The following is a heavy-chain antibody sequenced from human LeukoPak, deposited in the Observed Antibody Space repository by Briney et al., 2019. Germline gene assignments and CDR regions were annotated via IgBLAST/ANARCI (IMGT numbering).Heavy chain of an antibody. D-gene: IGHD5-12*01. CDR3: ARRGYSGYDKDYFDY. V-gene: IGHV4-59*08. CDR1: GDSISPYY. J-gene: IGHJ4*02. CDR2: FFYRGST. Sequence: SETLSLTCTVSGDSISPYYWSWIRQPPGKGLEWVGYFFYRGSTNYNASLKSRVTISLDTSKNQFSLKLSSVTAADTAVYYCARRGYSGYDKDYFDYWGQGTLVTVSS.